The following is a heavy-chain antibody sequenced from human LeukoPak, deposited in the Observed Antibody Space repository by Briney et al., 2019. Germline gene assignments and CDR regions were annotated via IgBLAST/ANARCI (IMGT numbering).Heavy chain of an antibody. J-gene: IGHJ6*03. Sequence: ASAKVSCKASEYTFTSYDINWVRQATGQGLEWMGWMNPNSGNTGYAQKFQGRVTMTRNTSISTAYMELSSLRSEDTAVYYCARYGDILTNMDVWGKGTTVTFSS. V-gene: IGHV1-8*01. CDR2: MNPNSGNT. CDR1: EYTFTSYD. CDR3: ARYGDILTNMDV. D-gene: IGHD3-9*01.